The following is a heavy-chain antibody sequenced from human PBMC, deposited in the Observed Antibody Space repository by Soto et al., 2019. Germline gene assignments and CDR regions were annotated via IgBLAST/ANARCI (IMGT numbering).Heavy chain of an antibody. CDR3: ATPGLSSSLAHGDY. CDR2: IKHDGSEK. D-gene: IGHD6-6*01. V-gene: IGHV3-7*01. J-gene: IGHJ4*02. CDR1: RFKFSIYW. Sequence: YLVESGGGLVQPGGSLRLSCAASRFKFSIYWMSWVRQAPGKGLEWVANIKHDGSEKYSVESVKGRFTISRDNANNSLYLQMNNLRAEDTAVYYCATPGLSSSLAHGDYWGQGTRVTVSS.